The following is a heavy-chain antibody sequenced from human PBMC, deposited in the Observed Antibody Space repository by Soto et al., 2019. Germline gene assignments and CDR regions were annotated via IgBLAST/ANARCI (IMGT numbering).Heavy chain of an antibody. Sequence: GGSLRLSCAASGFTVSSNYMSWVRQAPGKGLEWVSVIYSGGSTYYADSVKGRFTISRDNSKNTLDLQMNSLRAADTYLYYCARASSGSYSFDYWGQGTLVTVSS. V-gene: IGHV3-53*01. CDR2: IYSGGST. CDR3: ARASSGSYSFDY. J-gene: IGHJ4*02. D-gene: IGHD1-26*01. CDR1: GFTVSSNY.